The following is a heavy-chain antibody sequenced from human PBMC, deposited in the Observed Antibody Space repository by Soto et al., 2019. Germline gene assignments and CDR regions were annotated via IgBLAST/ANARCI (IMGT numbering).Heavy chain of an antibody. Sequence: PGESLKISCKGSGYSFNTYWIAWVPQMPGKGLEWMGIIYPGDSNTRYSPSFQGQVTISDDKSISTAYVQWSSLKDSGTAMYYCATLTVNTPSSYYYYGMDGWGQGTTVTVSS. J-gene: IGHJ6*02. V-gene: IGHV5-51*01. CDR1: GYSFNTYW. D-gene: IGHD4-17*01. CDR2: IYPGDSNT. CDR3: ATLTVNTPSSYYYYGMDG.